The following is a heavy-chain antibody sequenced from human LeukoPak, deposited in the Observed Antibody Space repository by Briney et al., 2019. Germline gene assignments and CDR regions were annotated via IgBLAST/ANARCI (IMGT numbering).Heavy chain of an antibody. CDR1: GFTFSSYS. V-gene: IGHV3-21*01. CDR3: AREGPYDSSGYYYDY. CDR2: ISSSSYI. D-gene: IGHD3-22*01. J-gene: IGHJ4*02. Sequence: GGSLRLSCAASGFTFSSYSMNWVRQAPGKGLEWVSSISSSSYIYYADSVKGRFTISRDNAKNSLYLQMNSLRAEDTAVYYCAREGPYDSSGYYYDYWGQGTLVTVSS.